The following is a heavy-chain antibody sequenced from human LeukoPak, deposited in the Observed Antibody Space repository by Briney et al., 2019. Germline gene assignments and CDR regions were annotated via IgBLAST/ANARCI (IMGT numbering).Heavy chain of an antibody. CDR1: GGSFSGYY. CDR3: ARPVGATHDAFDI. Sequence: SETLSLTCAVYGGSFSGYYWSWIRQPPGKGLEWIGEINHSGSTNYNPSLKSRVTISVDTSKNQFSLKLSSVTAADTAVYYCARPVGATHDAFDIWGQGTMVTVSS. CDR2: INHSGST. D-gene: IGHD1-26*01. V-gene: IGHV4-34*01. J-gene: IGHJ3*02.